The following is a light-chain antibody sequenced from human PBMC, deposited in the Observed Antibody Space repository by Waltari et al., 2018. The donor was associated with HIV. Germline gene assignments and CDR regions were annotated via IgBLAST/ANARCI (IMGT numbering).Light chain of an antibody. CDR2: DDS. J-gene: IGLJ2*01. CDR3: QVWDFNSDHVV. CDR1: NIGGKS. Sequence: SYVLTQPPSVSLAPGQTARITCGGNNIGGKSVQWHRTRPGQAPVLVVYDDSDRPSGIPERFSGSNSGNTATLTISRVEAGDEADYFCQVWDFNSDHVVFGGGTKLTVL. V-gene: IGLV3-21*02.